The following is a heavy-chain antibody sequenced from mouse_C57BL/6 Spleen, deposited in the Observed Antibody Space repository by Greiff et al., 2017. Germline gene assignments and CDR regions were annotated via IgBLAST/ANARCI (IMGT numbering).Heavy chain of an antibody. J-gene: IGHJ1*03. Sequence: QVQLQQPGAELVMPGASVKLSCKASGYTFTSYWMHWVKQRPGQGLEWIGEIDPSDSYTNYNQKFKGKSTLTVDKSSSTAYMQLSSLTSEDSAVYYCARTQDSNYSYWYFDVWGTGTTVTVSS. CDR3: ARTQDSNYSYWYFDV. CDR2: IDPSDSYT. CDR1: GYTFTSYW. V-gene: IGHV1-69*01. D-gene: IGHD2-5*01.